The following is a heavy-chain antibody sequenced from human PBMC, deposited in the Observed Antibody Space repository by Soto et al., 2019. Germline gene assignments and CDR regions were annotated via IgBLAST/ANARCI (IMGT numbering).Heavy chain of an antibody. CDR3: ARDATLSYDSSGYYPPHDY. J-gene: IGHJ4*02. Sequence: GGSLRRSCAASGFTFSSYEMNWVRQAPGKGLEWVSYISSSGSTIYYADSVKGRFTISRDNAKNSLYLQMNSLRAEDTAVYYCARDATLSYDSSGYYPPHDYWGPGTLVTVSS. D-gene: IGHD3-22*01. CDR1: GFTFSSYE. V-gene: IGHV3-48*03. CDR2: ISSSGSTI.